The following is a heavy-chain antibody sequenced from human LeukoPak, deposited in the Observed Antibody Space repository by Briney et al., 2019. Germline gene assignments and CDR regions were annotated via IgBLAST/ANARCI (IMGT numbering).Heavy chain of an antibody. CDR3: ARGPAVAPFSDFDY. D-gene: IGHD6-19*01. CDR2: IKQDGSEK. CDR1: GFTFSSYW. Sequence: SGGSLRLSFAASGFTFSSYWMSWVRQAPGKGLEWVANIKQDGSEKYYVDSVKGRFTISRDNAKNSLYLQMNSLRAEDTAVYYCARGPAVAPFSDFDYWGQGTLVTVSS. J-gene: IGHJ4*02. V-gene: IGHV3-7*01.